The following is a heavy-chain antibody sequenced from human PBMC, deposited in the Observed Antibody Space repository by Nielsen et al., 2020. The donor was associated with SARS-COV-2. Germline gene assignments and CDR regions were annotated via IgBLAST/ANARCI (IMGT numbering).Heavy chain of an antibody. D-gene: IGHD3-10*01. J-gene: IGHJ4*02. CDR1: GRTLTELA. CDR2: FDPEDGET. V-gene: IGHV1-24*01. CDR3: TAGMVRGVIDY. Sequence: ASVKVSCKVSGRTLTELAMNWVRQAHGKGLEWMGDFDPEDGETFFAQKFQGRVSMTEDTSTDIAYMELSSLTSEDTGVYYCTAGMVRGVIDYWGQGSLVTFSS.